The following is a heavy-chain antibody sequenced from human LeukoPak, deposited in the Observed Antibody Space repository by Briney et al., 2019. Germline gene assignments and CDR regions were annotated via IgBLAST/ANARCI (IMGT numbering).Heavy chain of an antibody. CDR1: GFTFSRFW. V-gene: IGHV3-7*01. D-gene: IGHD1-26*01. Sequence: GGSLRLSCAASGFTFSRFWMSWVRQAPDKGLEWVANINEEGSEAYSVDSVKGRFTISRDNPKNSVSLQMNSLRAEDTALYYCARREWLRHERTGYYAFDAWGQGTLVTVSS. CDR3: ARREWLRHERTGYYAFDA. J-gene: IGHJ5*02. CDR2: INEEGSEA.